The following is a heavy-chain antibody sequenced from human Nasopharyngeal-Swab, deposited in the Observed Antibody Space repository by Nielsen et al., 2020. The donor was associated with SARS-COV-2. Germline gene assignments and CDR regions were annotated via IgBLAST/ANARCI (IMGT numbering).Heavy chain of an antibody. CDR2: IRNKANSYAT. J-gene: IGHJ2*01. D-gene: IGHD2-15*01. CDR1: GFTFSGST. CDR3: TRLGYCTGGSCYSTPL. Sequence: GGSLRLSCAASGFTFSGSTMHWVRQASGKGLEWVGRIRNKANSYATAYAASVKGRFTISRDDSKNTTFLQMNSLKTEDTAVYYCTRLGYCTGGSCYSTPLWGRGTLVTVSS. V-gene: IGHV3-73*01.